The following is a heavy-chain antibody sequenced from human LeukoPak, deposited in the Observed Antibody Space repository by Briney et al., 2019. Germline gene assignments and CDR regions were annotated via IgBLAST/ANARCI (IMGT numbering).Heavy chain of an antibody. J-gene: IGHJ4*02. D-gene: IGHD2-15*01. CDR2: LSYDGNNK. Sequence: GGSLRLSCAASGFTFSNYAMHWVRQAPGKGLEWVAGLSYDGNNKYYADSVKGRFTISTDNSENTLYLQMNSLRAEDTAVYYCAKDVVPGAAYFDYWGQGTLVTVSS. V-gene: IGHV3-30*18. CDR3: AKDVVPGAAYFDY. CDR1: GFTFSNYA.